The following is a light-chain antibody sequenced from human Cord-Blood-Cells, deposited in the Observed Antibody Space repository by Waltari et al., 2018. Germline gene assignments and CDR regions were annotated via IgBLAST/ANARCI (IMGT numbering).Light chain of an antibody. Sequence: SYELTQPSSVSVSPGQTARITSSGDVLAKKYARWFQQKPGQAPVLVIYKDSERPSGIPERFSGSSSGTTVTLTISGAQVEDEADYYCYSAADNAYVFGTGTKVTVL. CDR1: VLAKKY. CDR3: YSAADNAYV. J-gene: IGLJ1*01. V-gene: IGLV3-27*01. CDR2: KDS.